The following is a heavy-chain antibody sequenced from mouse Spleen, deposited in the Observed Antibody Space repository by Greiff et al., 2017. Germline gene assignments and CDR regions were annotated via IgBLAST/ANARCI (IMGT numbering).Heavy chain of an antibody. V-gene: IGHV14-4*01. Sequence: EVQLQQSGAELVRPGASVKLSCTASGFNIKDDYMHWVKQRPEQGLEWIGWIDPENGDTEYASKFQGKATITADTSSNTAYLQLSSLTSEDTAVYYCTTKDLYYGYGYWGQGTTLTVSS. J-gene: IGHJ2*01. D-gene: IGHD1-2*01. CDR1: GFNIKDDY. CDR3: TTKDLYYGYGY. CDR2: IDPENGDT.